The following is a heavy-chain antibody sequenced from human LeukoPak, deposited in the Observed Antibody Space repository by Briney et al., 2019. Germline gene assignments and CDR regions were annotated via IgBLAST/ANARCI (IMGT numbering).Heavy chain of an antibody. CDR3: AVGATHFDY. D-gene: IGHD1-26*01. J-gene: IGHJ4*02. CDR1: GGSLSSYC. V-gene: IGHV4-59*08. Sequence: SETLSLTCAVSGGSLSSYCWSWIGQSPGKGLEWIGYIYYSGSTNYNPSLKSRVTISVDASKNQFSLKLSSVTAADTAVYYCAVGATHFDYWGQGTLVTVSS. CDR2: IYYSGST.